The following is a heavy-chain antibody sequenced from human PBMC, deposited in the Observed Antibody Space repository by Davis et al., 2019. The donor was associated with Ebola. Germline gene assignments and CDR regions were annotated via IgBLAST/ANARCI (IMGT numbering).Heavy chain of an antibody. CDR1: GDTVSSYSAA. J-gene: IGHJ6*02. Sequence: TLSLTCAISGDTVSSYSAAWSWFRQSPSRGLEWLGRAFFRSKWHFNYAVSVESRINISPDTSKNQFSLLLDSVTPEDTAVYYCARDGGSYQNSYGMDVWGQGTTVTVSS. D-gene: IGHD1-26*01. CDR2: AFFRSKWHF. V-gene: IGHV6-1*01. CDR3: ARDGGSYQNSYGMDV.